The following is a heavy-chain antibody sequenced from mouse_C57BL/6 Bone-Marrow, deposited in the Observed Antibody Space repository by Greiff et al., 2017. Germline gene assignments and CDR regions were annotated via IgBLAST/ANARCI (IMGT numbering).Heavy chain of an antibody. J-gene: IGHJ2*01. CDR3: ARRDTRLDY. Sequence: LQPGAELVKPGASVKMSCKASGYTFTSYWITWVKQRPGQGLEWIGDIYPGSGSTNYNEKFKSKATLTVDTSSSTAYMQLSSLTSEDSAVYYCARRDTRLDYWGQGTTLTVSS. CDR2: IYPGSGST. V-gene: IGHV1-55*01. CDR1: GYTFTSYW. D-gene: IGHD3-3*01.